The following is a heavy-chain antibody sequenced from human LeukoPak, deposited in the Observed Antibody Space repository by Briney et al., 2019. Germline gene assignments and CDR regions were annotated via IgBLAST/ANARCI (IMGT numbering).Heavy chain of an antibody. D-gene: IGHD1-1*01. J-gene: IGHJ4*02. CDR2: VSYSGRT. Sequence: PSEPLSLTCTVSGGSISEYYWSWIRQPPGKGLECIGYVSYSGRTNHNPSLKSRVTISADTPKNQFSLKLTSVTAADTAVYYCARHERGAENLDYWGQGTLVTVSS. V-gene: IGHV4-59*08. CDR1: GGSISEYY. CDR3: ARHERGAENLDY.